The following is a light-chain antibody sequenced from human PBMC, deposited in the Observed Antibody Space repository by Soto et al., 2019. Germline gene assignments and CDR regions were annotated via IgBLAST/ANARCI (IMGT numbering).Light chain of an antibody. V-gene: IGKV3-11*01. J-gene: IGKJ4*01. CDR3: QQRSDWPPLT. Sequence: EIVLTQSPATLSLSPGDRATLSCKTSQSVNFYLAWYQQKRGQSPRLLIYDASKRATGTPTRFSGSGSGTAFTLPITSLQPEDFADYYCQQRSDWPPLTFGGGTKVEFK. CDR2: DAS. CDR1: QSVNFY.